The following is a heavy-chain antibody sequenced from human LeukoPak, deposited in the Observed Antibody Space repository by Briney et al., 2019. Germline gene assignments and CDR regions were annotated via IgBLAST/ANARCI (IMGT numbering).Heavy chain of an antibody. J-gene: IGHJ4*02. CDR3: ARGSASNWPVDI. D-gene: IGHD6-13*01. CDR2: ITPVFGTA. Sequence: SVKVSCKTSGYIFTDYYIHWVRQAPGQGLEWMGWITPVFGTAKYAQKFQGRVTITADDSTTTAYLDVSSLTADDTAVYYCARGSASNWPVDIWGQGTLVTVSS. CDR1: GYIFTDYY. V-gene: IGHV1-69*13.